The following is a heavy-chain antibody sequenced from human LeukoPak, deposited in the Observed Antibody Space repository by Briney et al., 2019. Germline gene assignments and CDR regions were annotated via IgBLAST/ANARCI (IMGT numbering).Heavy chain of an antibody. D-gene: IGHD7-27*01. CDR3: AREIGQLGGALDI. J-gene: IGHJ3*02. CDR1: GFTVSTVY. CDR2: IYGGPTA. Sequence: PGGTLRLSCAASGFTVSTVYMTWVRQAPGKGLEWVSVIYGGPTAFYADSVKDRFTISRDNPKNTLNLQMNSLRAEDTAVYYCAREIGQLGGALDIWGQGTMVTVSA. V-gene: IGHV3-53*01.